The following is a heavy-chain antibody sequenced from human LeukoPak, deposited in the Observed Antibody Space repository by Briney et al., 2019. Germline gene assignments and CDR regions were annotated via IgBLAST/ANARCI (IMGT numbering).Heavy chain of an antibody. CDR3: ARDDVVGATGLFAY. CDR2: FNPSGGST. V-gene: IGHV1-46*01. D-gene: IGHD1-26*01. J-gene: IGHJ4*02. CDR1: GYTFTNYY. Sequence: ASVKVSCKASGYTFTNYYMHWLRQAPGQGLEWVGVFNPSGGSTSYAQKFQGRVTMTRDTSTSTVYMELSRLRSDDTAVYYCARDDVVGATGLFAYWGQGTLVTVSS.